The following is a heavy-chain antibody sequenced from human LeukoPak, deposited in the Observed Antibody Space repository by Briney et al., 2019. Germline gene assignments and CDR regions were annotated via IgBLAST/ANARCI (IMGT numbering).Heavy chain of an antibody. CDR3: ARDSKRGYSYGVVDY. CDR2: IKQDGSEK. V-gene: IGHV3-7*03. CDR1: GFTFSSYW. J-gene: IGHJ4*02. D-gene: IGHD5-18*01. Sequence: GGSLRLSCAASGFTFSSYWMSWVRQAPGKGLEWVANIKQDGSEKYYVDSVKGRFTISRDNSKNTLYLQMNSLRAEDTAVYHCARDSKRGYSYGVVDYWGQGTLVTVSS.